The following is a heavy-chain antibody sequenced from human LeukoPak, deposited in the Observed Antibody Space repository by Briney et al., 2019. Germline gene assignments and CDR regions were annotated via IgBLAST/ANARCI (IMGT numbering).Heavy chain of an antibody. J-gene: IGHJ4*02. CDR1: GYTLTELS. Sequence: ASVKVSCTVSGYTLTELSMHWVRQAPGKGLEWMGGFDPEDGETIYAQKFQGRVTMTEDTSTDTAYVELSSLRSEDTAVYYCATKGTYYYDSSGYYSDYWGQGTLVTVSS. CDR2: FDPEDGET. CDR3: ATKGTYYYDSSGYYSDY. D-gene: IGHD3-22*01. V-gene: IGHV1-24*01.